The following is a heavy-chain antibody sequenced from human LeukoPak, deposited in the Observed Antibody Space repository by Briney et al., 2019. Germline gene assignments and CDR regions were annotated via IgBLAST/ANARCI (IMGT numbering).Heavy chain of an antibody. D-gene: IGHD2-15*01. CDR2: IIPILGIA. V-gene: IGHV1-69*04. CDR1: GGTFSSYA. J-gene: IGHJ6*02. Sequence: SVKVSCKSSGGTFSSYAISWVRQAPGQGLEWMGRIIPILGIANYAQKFQGRVTITADKSTSTAYMELSSLRSEDTAVYYCASSGSTIYDCSGGSCYSMDVWGQGTTVTVSS. CDR3: ASSGSTIYDCSGGSCYSMDV.